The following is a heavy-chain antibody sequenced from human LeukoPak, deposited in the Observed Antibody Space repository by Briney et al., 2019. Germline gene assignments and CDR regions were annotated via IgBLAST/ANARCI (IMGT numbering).Heavy chain of an antibody. CDR1: GFTFDDYA. J-gene: IGHJ4*02. CDR2: ISWNSGSI. Sequence: GRSLRLSCAASGFTFDDYAMHWVRQAPGKGLEWVSGISWNSGSIGYADSVKGRFTISRDNAKNSLYLQMNSPRAEDTALYYCAKGYSSGWLYFDYWGQGTLVIVSS. CDR3: AKGYSSGWLYFDY. D-gene: IGHD6-19*01. V-gene: IGHV3-9*01.